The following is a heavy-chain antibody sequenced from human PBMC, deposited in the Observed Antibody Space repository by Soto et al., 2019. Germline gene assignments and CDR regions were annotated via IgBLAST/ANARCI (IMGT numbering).Heavy chain of an antibody. Sequence: SGPTLVNPTQTLTVTCTFSGFSLSTSGMCVSWIRQPPGKALEWLALTDWDDDKYYSTSLKTRLTISKDTSKNQVVLTMTNMDPVDTATYYCARVLGYCSGGTCYYYDMDVWGQGTTVTVSS. D-gene: IGHD2-15*01. CDR1: GFSLSTSGMC. CDR3: ARVLGYCSGGTCYYYDMDV. CDR2: TDWDDDK. V-gene: IGHV2-70*01. J-gene: IGHJ6*02.